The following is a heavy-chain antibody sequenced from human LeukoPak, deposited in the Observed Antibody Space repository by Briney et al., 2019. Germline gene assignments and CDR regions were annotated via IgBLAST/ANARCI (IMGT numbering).Heavy chain of an antibody. CDR2: INSDGSIT. V-gene: IGHV3-74*01. CDR3: ARNPTGDYDY. Sequence: GGSLRLSCAASGFTFRDYWMHWVRQVPGKGLLWVSHINSDGSITDCADSVKGRFTISRDNARNTLSLQMDSLRVEDTAVYYCARNPTGDYDYWGQGALVTVSS. D-gene: IGHD2-8*02. CDR1: GFTFRDYW. J-gene: IGHJ4*02.